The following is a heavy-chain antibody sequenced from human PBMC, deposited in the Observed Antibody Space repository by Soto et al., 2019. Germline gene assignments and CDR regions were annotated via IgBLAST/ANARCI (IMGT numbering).Heavy chain of an antibody. CDR2: INSDGSST. V-gene: IGHV3-74*01. J-gene: IGHJ4*02. CDR1: GFTFSSYW. D-gene: IGHD5-12*01. Sequence: GGSLRLSCAASGFTFSSYWMHWVRQAPGMGLVWVSRINSDGSSTSYADSVKGRFTISRDNAKNTLYLQMNSLRAEDTAVYYCAREEWLRTVDFDYWGQGTLVTVSS. CDR3: AREEWLRTVDFDY.